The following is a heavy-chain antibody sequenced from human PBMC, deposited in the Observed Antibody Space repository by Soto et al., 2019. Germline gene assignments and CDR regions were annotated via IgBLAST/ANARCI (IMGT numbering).Heavy chain of an antibody. D-gene: IGHD3-22*01. CDR1: GFTFSSYG. V-gene: IGHV3-33*01. CDR3: ARDGALIPHYYDSSGYYFDY. CDR2: IWYDGSNK. J-gene: IGHJ4*02. Sequence: GGSLRLSCAASGFTFSSYGMHWVRQAPGKGLEWVAVIWYDGSNKYYVDSVKGRFTISRDNSKNTLYLQMNSLRAEDTAVYYCARDGALIPHYYDSSGYYFDYWGQGTLVTVSS.